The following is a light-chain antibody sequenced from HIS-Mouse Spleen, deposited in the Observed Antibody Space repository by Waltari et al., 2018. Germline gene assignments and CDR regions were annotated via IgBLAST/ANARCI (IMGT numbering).Light chain of an antibody. V-gene: IGLV2-14*03. CDR1: SSDGGGYNY. CDR3: SSYTSSSTYV. J-gene: IGLJ1*01. CDR2: DVS. Sequence: QSALTQPASVSGSPGPAIPISCTGTSSDGGGYNYVSCYQQHPGKAPKPMIYDVSNRPSGVSNRFSGSKSGNTASLTISGLQAEDEADYYCSSYTSSSTYVFGTGTKVTVL.